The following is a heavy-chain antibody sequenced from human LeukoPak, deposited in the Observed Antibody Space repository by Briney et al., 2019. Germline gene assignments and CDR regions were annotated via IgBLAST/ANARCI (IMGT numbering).Heavy chain of an antibody. CDR2: IYYSGST. V-gene: IGHV4-59*01. CDR1: AGSTSSYY. J-gene: IGHJ5*02. D-gene: IGHD4-17*01. Sequence: SETLSLTCTVSAGSTSSYYWSWIRQPPGKGLEWIGYIYYSGSTNYNPSLKSRVTISVDTSKNQFSLKLSSVTAADTAVYYCARDWSDYGDYQTAFDPWGQGTLVTVSS. CDR3: ARDWSDYGDYQTAFDP.